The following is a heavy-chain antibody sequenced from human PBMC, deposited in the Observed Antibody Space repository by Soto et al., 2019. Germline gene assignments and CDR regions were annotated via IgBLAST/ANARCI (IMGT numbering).Heavy chain of an antibody. CDR2: IFYSGST. CDR1: GGSISSYY. J-gene: IGHJ5*02. CDR3: ARAKAPLYSSSWYWFDP. V-gene: IGHV4-59*08. Sequence: SETLSLTCTVSGGSISSYYWSWIRQPPGKGLEFIVYIFYSGSTNYNPSLKSRVTISVDTSKNQFSLKLSFVTAADTAVYYCARAKAPLYSSSWYWFDPWGQGTLVTVSS. D-gene: IGHD6-13*01.